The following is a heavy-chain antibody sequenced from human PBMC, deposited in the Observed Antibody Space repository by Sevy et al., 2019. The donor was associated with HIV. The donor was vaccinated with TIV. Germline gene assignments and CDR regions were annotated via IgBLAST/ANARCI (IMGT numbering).Heavy chain of an antibody. CDR1: GFSFSKYW. CDR3: ASDHDILSGYPSHYFDY. CDR2: IKEDGSKK. Sequence: GGSLRLSCAASGFSFSKYWMSWVRQAPGKGLEWVADIKEDGSKKNYLESVKGRFTISRDNAKNILYLQMNNLRADDTTVYYCASDHDILSGYPSHYFDYWGQGTLVTVSS. V-gene: IGHV3-7*01. D-gene: IGHD3-9*01. J-gene: IGHJ4*02.